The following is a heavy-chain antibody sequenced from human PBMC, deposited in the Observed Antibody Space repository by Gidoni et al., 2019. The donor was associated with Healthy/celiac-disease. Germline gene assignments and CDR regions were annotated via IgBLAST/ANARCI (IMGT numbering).Heavy chain of an antibody. CDR3: ARRHHHSGSYSDAFDI. V-gene: IGHV5-51*03. Sequence: EVQLVQSGAEVKKPGESLKISCKGSGYSFTSYWIGWVRQMPGKGLECMGIIYPGDSDTRYSPSFQGQVTNAADTSISTAYLQWSSLKASDTAMYYCARRHHHSGSYSDAFDIWGQGTMVTVSS. CDR2: IYPGDSDT. CDR1: GYSFTSYW. J-gene: IGHJ3*02. D-gene: IGHD1-26*01.